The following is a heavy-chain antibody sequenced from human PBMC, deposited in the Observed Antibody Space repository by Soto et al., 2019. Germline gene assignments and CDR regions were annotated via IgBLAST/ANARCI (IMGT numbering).Heavy chain of an antibody. CDR3: ARRFQKRDALDDSSGYYYRHTRNWFDP. J-gene: IGHJ5*02. Sequence: LXLTCTVSVGSMSSSGYYWVWIRQPPGKGLEWIGSIYYSGSTYYNPSLKSRVAISVDTSKNQFSLKLSSVTAADTAVYYCARRFQKRDALDDSSGYYYRHTRNWFDPWGQGTLVTGSS. D-gene: IGHD3-22*01. V-gene: IGHV4-39*01. CDR1: VGSMSSSGYY. CDR2: IYYSGST.